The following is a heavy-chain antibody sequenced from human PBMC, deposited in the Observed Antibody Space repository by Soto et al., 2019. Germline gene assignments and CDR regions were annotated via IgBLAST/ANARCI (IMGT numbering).Heavy chain of an antibody. CDR1: GFTFDDYA. V-gene: IGHV3-9*01. CDR3: AKDIRDIVATIELDY. D-gene: IGHD5-12*01. CDR2: ISWNSGSI. J-gene: IGHJ4*02. Sequence: GGSLRLSCAASGFTFDDYAMHWVRQAPGKGLEWVSGISWNSGSIGYADSVKGRFTISRDNAKNSLYLQMNSLRAEDTALYYCAKDIRDIVATIELDYWGQGTLVTVSS.